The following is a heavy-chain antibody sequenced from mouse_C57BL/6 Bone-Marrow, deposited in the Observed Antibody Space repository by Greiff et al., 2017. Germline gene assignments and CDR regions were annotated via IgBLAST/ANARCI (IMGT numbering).Heavy chain of an antibody. CDR3: ARSPYGYDVYYFDY. CDR2: IAPNSGGT. J-gene: IGHJ2*01. CDR1: GYTFTSYW. V-gene: IGHV1-72*01. Sequence: QVPLQQPGAELVKPGASVKLSCKASGYTFTSYWMHWVKQRPGRGLEWIGRIAPNSGGTKYNEKFKSKATLTVDKPSSTAYMQLSSLTSEDSAVYYCARSPYGYDVYYFDYWGQGTTLTVSS. D-gene: IGHD2-2*01.